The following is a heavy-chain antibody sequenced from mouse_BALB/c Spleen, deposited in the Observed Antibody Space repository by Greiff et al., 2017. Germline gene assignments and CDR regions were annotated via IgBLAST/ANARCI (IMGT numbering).Heavy chain of an antibody. CDR1: GFSLTGYG. D-gene: IGHD1-1*01. Sequence: QVQLKESGPGLVAPSQSLSITCTVSGFSLTGYGVNWVRQPPGKGLEWLGMIWGDGSTDYNSALKSRLSISKNNSKSQVFLRMNSLQTDDTARYCCARDEITTYAMDYWGQGTSVTVSS. CDR3: ARDEITTYAMDY. CDR2: IWGDGST. J-gene: IGHJ4*01. V-gene: IGHV2-6-7*01.